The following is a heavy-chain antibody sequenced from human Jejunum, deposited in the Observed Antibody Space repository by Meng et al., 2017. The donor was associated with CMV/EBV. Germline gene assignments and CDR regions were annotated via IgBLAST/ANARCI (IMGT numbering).Heavy chain of an antibody. Sequence: SCKTSGYICNNFAMKWLRQAPGQGLEWVGWINTDTGKPTYAPGFTGRFVFSLDTSVGTAYLHISDLKADDTAVYYCARDIGLRGFDYWGQGTLVTVSS. CDR1: GYICNNFA. CDR2: INTDTGKP. V-gene: IGHV7-4-1*02. D-gene: IGHD2-15*01. J-gene: IGHJ4*02. CDR3: ARDIGLRGFDY.